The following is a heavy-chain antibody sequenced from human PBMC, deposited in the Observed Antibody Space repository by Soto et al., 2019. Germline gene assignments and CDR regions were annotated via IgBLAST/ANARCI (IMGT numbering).Heavy chain of an antibody. Sequence: QVQLQESGPGLVKPSQTLSLTCTVSGGSISSGGYYWSWIRQHPGKGLEWIGHIYYSGSTYYNPSLNGRVTVSVDTSKNQYSLKLSSVTAADTAVYYCARDPVNHYGHNVSDYWGQGTLVTVS. J-gene: IGHJ4*02. CDR1: GGSISSGGYY. V-gene: IGHV4-31*03. D-gene: IGHD4-17*01. CDR3: ARDPVNHYGHNVSDY. CDR2: IYYSGST.